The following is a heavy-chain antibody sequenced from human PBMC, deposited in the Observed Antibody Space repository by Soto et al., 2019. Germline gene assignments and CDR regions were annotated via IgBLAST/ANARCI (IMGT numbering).Heavy chain of an antibody. CDR2: IHHSGIT. J-gene: IGHJ4*02. CDR3: ARGISYRWVY. D-gene: IGHD3-16*02. CDR1: GDSLSTDYW. Sequence: PSETLSLTCTVSGDSLSTDYWWSWVRQPPGKGLEWIGEIHHSGITNYIQSVRSRVTMSVDKSNNQVSLELTSVAAADTAVYYCARGISYRWVYWGQGILVTVSS. V-gene: IGHV4-4*02.